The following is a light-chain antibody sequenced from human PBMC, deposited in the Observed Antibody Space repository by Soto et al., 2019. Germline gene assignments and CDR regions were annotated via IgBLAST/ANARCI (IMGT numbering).Light chain of an antibody. CDR3: HQYNNLWT. Sequence: EIVFTHSPVTLSFSPVDRATLSCRASQSVSSSFLAWYQQRPGQAPRLLIYGASTRATGIPARFSGSGSGTEFTLTISSLQSEDFGVYYCHQYNNLWTFGQGTKVDI. V-gene: IGKV3-15*01. J-gene: IGKJ1*01. CDR2: GAS. CDR1: QSVSSS.